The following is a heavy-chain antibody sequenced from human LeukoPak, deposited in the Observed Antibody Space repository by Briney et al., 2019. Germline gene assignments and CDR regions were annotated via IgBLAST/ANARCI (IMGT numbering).Heavy chain of an antibody. V-gene: IGHV3-15*01. D-gene: IGHD6-19*01. CDR1: GFTFSNAW. CDR2: IKSKTDDGTT. Sequence: KPAGYLRLSCAAYGFTFSNAWMSWVRQAPGKGLEWVGRIKSKTDDGTTDYAAPVKGRLTISRDDSKNTVCLQMNSLRTEDTAVYYCTTDHFSGWYDYYFDNWGQGTLVTVSS. CDR3: TTDHFSGWYDYYFDN. J-gene: IGHJ4*02.